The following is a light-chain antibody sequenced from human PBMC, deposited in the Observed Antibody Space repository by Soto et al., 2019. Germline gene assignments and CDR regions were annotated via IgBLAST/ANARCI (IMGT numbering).Light chain of an antibody. Sequence: QPVLTQSSSASASLGSSVKLTCTLSSGHRSYIIAWYQQQPGKAPRYLMKLEGSGSYNKGSGVPDRFSGSSSGADRYLTMSNLQSEDEADYYCETWDSNIRVFGGGTKLTVL. J-gene: IGLJ2*01. CDR1: SGHRSYI. CDR3: ETWDSNIRV. CDR2: LEGSGSY. V-gene: IGLV4-60*03.